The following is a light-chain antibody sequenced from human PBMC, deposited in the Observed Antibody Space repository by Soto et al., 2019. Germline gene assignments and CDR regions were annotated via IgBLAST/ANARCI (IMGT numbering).Light chain of an antibody. J-gene: IGKJ3*01. CDR2: ASS. CDR1: QSISSSY. V-gene: IGKV3-20*01. CDR3: HQHGTSPFT. Sequence: EVVLTQSPGTLSLSQGESATLSCRASQSISSSYFAWYQHKPGQAPRLLVYASSSRATGIPDRFSGGGSGTHLALTISRLEPEEYGVYFCHQHGTSPFTFGPGTKVDV.